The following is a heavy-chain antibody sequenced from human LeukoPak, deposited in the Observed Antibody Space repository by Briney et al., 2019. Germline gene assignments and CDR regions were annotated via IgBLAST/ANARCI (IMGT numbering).Heavy chain of an antibody. D-gene: IGHD6-19*01. V-gene: IGHV4-39*01. CDR3: ARQSAPRYSSGWYAYLFFDY. CDR1: GGSIISSTYY. J-gene: IGHJ4*02. CDR2: MFDSGNT. Sequence: SETLSLTCTVSGGSIISSTYYWGWVRQPPGKGLEWIGSMFDSGNTYYKPSLKSRVTISVDTSKNQFSLKLSSVTAADTAVYLCARQSAPRYSSGWYAYLFFDYWGQGTLVTVSS.